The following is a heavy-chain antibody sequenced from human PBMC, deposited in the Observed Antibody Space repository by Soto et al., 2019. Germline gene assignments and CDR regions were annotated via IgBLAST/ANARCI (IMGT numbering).Heavy chain of an antibody. J-gene: IGHJ6*02. Sequence: QVQLVQSGAEVKKPGASVKVSCKASGYTFTSYYMHWVRQAPGQGLEWMGIINPSGGSTSYAQKFQGRVTMTRDTSTSTVYMELSSLRSEDTAVYYCALGQWLVLEGYYYYGMDVWGQGTTVTVSS. CDR3: ALGQWLVLEGYYYYGMDV. D-gene: IGHD6-19*01. CDR2: INPSGGST. CDR1: GYTFTSYY. V-gene: IGHV1-46*01.